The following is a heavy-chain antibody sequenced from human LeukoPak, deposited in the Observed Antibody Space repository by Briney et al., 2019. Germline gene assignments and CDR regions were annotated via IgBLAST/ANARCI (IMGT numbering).Heavy chain of an antibody. V-gene: IGHV4-38-2*02. CDR2: IYYSGST. J-gene: IGHJ4*02. CDR3: ASEPYYYDSSGYRKVYYFDY. CDR1: GYSISSGYY. Sequence: PSETLSLTCTVSGYSISSGYYWGWIRQPPGKGLEWIGSIYYSGSTDYNPSLKSRVTVSVDTSKNQFSLKLSSMTAADTAVYYCASEPYYYDSSGYRKVYYFDYWGQGSLVTVSS. D-gene: IGHD3-22*01.